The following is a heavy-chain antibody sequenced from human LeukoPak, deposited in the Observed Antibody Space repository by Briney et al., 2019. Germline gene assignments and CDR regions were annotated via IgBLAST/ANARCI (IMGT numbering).Heavy chain of an antibody. D-gene: IGHD2-21*02. CDR2: IKEDGSEK. CDR3: ARDKFDIVGVTTIYYYCYMDV. J-gene: IGHJ6*03. CDR1: GFTFSTYW. Sequence: GGSLRLSCAASGFTFSTYWMNWVRQAPGKGLEWVANIKEDGSEKDYVDSVKGRFTISRDNAKNSLYLQMNSLRAEDTAVYYCARDKFDIVGVTTIYYYCYMDVWGKGTTVTVSS. V-gene: IGHV3-7*01.